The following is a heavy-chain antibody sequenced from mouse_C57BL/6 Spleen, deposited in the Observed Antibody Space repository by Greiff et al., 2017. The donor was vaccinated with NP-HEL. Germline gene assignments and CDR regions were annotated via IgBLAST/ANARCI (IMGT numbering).Heavy chain of an antibody. V-gene: IGHV3-6*01. CDR2: ISYDGSN. D-gene: IGHD2-4*01. CDR3: ARDYDDDGDFDY. CDR1: GYSITSGYY. J-gene: IGHJ2*01. Sequence: EVQLQESGPGLVKPSQSLSLPCSVTGYSITSGYYWNWIRQFPGNKLECMGYISYDGSNNYNPSLKNRISITHDTSTNQFFLKLNSVTTEDTATYYSARDYDDDGDFDYWGQGTTLTVSS.